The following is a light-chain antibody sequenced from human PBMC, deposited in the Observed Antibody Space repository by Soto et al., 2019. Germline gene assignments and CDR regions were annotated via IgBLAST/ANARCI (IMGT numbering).Light chain of an antibody. CDR2: GAS. J-gene: IGKJ4*01. CDR3: QRYSNWPLT. Sequence: MVMTQSPSTLSVSPGERATLSCRASQSFSSNLAWYQQKPGQAPRLLIYGASTRATDIPARLSGSGSVKQFTLTISTLQSEDFAVYYCQRYSNWPLTFGGVTKVDTK. V-gene: IGKV3-15*01. CDR1: QSFSSN.